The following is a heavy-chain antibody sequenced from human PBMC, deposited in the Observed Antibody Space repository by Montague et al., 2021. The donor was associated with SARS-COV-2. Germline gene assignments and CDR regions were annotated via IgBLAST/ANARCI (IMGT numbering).Heavy chain of an antibody. D-gene: IGHD3-10*01. CDR2: ISSSSSTI. Sequence: SLRLSCAASGFTFSSYSMNWVRQAPGKGLEWVSYISSSSSTIYYADSVKGRFTISRDNAKNSLYLQMNSLRYEDTAVYYCALDVRDYYGSGSYYRQRSHYYYYYGMDVWGQGTTVTVSS. J-gene: IGHJ6*02. V-gene: IGHV3-48*02. CDR3: ALDVRDYYGSGSYYRQRSHYYYYYGMDV. CDR1: GFTFSSYS.